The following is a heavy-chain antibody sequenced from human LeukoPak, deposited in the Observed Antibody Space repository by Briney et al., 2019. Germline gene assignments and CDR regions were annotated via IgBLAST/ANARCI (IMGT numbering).Heavy chain of an antibody. CDR3: ARDSIAAAGTGSVPDY. D-gene: IGHD6-13*01. Sequence: PGGSLRLSCAASGFTFSSYAMNWVRQAPGKGLEWVSSISSSSSYIYYADSVKGRFTISRDNAKNSLYLQMNSLRAEDTAVYYCARDSIAAAGTGSVPDYWGQGTLVTVSS. V-gene: IGHV3-21*01. CDR1: GFTFSSYA. CDR2: ISSSSSYI. J-gene: IGHJ4*02.